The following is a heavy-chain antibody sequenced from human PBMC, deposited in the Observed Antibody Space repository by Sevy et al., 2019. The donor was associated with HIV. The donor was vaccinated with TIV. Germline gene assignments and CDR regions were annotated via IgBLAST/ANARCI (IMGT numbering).Heavy chain of an antibody. V-gene: IGHV3-30-3*01. CDR3: ARTHDSSGQYYFDY. J-gene: IGHJ4*02. Sequence: GGSLRLSCVASGFTFSSYAMHWVRQAPGKGLEWVAVISYDGSNKYYADSVKGRFTISRDNSKNTLYLQMNSLRTEDTAMYYCARTHDSSGQYYFDYWGQGTLVTVSS. D-gene: IGHD3-22*01. CDR2: ISYDGSNK. CDR1: GFTFSSYA.